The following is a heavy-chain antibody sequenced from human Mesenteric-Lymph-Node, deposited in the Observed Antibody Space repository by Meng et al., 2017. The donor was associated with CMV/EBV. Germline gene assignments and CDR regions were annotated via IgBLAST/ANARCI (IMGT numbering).Heavy chain of an antibody. J-gene: IGHJ4*02. D-gene: IGHD4-17*01. V-gene: IGHV3-74*01. CDR1: GFTFYSYW. Sequence: GESLKISCAASGFTFYSYWMHWVRQAPGKGLVWVSRINNDGGDTDYADSVKGRFTISRDNAKNSLYLQMNSLRAEDTAVYYCASTPYGDYYFRYWGQGTLVTGLL. CDR2: INNDGGDT. CDR3: ASTPYGDYYFRY.